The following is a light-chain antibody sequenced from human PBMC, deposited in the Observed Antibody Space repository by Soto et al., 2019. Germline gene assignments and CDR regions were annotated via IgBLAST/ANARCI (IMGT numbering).Light chain of an antibody. J-gene: IGKJ5*01. CDR3: QQRSNWPH. V-gene: IGKV3-11*01. CDR1: QSVAGN. Sequence: EIVMSQSLATLSVSPGETYTLSCRASQSVAGNLAWYQQKPGQDPRLLIYDASNRATGIPARFSGSGSGTDFSLTISRLEPEDFAVYYCQQRSNWPHFGNGTRLAI. CDR2: DAS.